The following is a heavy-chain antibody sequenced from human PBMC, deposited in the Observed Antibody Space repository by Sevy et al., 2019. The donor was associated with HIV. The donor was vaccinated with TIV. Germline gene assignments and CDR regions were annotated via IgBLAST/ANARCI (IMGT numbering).Heavy chain of an antibody. CDR2: IKQDGSEK. J-gene: IGHJ6*02. D-gene: IGHD1-20*01. CDR3: ARDRITGRNYYYGMDV. Sequence: GGSLRLSCAASGFTFSSYWMSWVRQAPGKGLEWVANIKQDGSEKYYVDSVKGRFTISRDNAKNSLYLQMNSLRAEDTAVYYCARDRITGRNYYYGMDVWGQGTTVTVSS. CDR1: GFTFSSYW. V-gene: IGHV3-7*03.